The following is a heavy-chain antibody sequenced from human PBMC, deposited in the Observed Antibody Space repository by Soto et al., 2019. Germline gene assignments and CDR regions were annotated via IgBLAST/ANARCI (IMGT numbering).Heavy chain of an antibody. J-gene: IGHJ4*02. CDR1: GGAIRSGNFY. Sequence: TLPLTCPVSGGAIRSGNFYWRWIRQSPGKGLEWLGHISHSGATSYNPSLPSRATISLDAAQNHFSLRLKSVTVADTALYFWARGRGQMLFDYWGQGSMVIVSS. D-gene: IGHD3-10*01. V-gene: IGHV4-30-4*01. CDR2: ISHSGAT. CDR3: ARGRGQMLFDY.